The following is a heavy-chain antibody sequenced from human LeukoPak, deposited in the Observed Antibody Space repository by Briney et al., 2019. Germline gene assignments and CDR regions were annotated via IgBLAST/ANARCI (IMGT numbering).Heavy chain of an antibody. D-gene: IGHD6-19*01. V-gene: IGHV3-30-3*01. CDR3: ARDHYTSGWNQGPDY. CDR2: ISYDGSNK. J-gene: IGHJ4*02. Sequence: GGSLRLSCAASGFTFSSYAMHWVRQAPGKGLERVAVISYDGSNKNYADSVKGRFTISRDSSKDTLYLEMNSLRPEDTAVYYCARDHYTSGWNQGPDYWGQGALVTVSS. CDR1: GFTFSSYA.